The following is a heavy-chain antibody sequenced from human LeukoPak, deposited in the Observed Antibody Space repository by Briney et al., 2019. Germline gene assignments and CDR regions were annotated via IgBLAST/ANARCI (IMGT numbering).Heavy chain of an antibody. CDR1: GFTFDHYT. CDR2: ISWDGVST. D-gene: IGHD3-22*01. CDR3: AKDGKGSNAYYYADH. J-gene: IGHJ4*02. V-gene: IGHV3-43*01. Sequence: GGSLRLSCAASGFTFDHYTMHWVRQAPGKGLEWVPLISWDGVSTYYAGSVKGRFTISRDNRKNSVSLQMNSLRTEDTALYYCAKDGKGSNAYYYADHWGQGTLVTVSS.